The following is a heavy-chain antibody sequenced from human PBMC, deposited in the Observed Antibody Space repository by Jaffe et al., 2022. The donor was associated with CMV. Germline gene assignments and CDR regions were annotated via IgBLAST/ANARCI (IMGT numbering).Heavy chain of an antibody. Sequence: QVQLVQSGAEVKKPGASVKVSCKASGYTFTSYYMHWVRQAPGQGLEWMGIINPSGGSTSYAQKFQGRVTMTRDTSTSTVYMELSSLRSEDTAVYYCARTLAGGYCSGGSCYSGSGFWFDPWGQGTLVTVSS. D-gene: IGHD2-15*01. J-gene: IGHJ5*02. CDR1: GYTFTSYY. CDR3: ARTLAGGYCSGGSCYSGSGFWFDP. CDR2: INPSGGST. V-gene: IGHV1-46*01.